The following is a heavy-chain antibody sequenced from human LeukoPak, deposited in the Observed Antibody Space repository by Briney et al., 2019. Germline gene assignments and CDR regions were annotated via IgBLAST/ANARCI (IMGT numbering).Heavy chain of an antibody. D-gene: IGHD3-22*01. Sequence: PGGSLRLSCAASGFTFSSYWMHWVRQAPGKGLEWVSYISSSSSTIYYADSVKGRFTFSRDNAKNSLYLQMNSLRAEDTAVYYCAKDFLRSMYYYDSSGYLDWGQGTLVTVSS. CDR1: GFTFSSYW. CDR2: ISSSSSTI. J-gene: IGHJ4*02. V-gene: IGHV3-48*01. CDR3: AKDFLRSMYYYDSSGYLD.